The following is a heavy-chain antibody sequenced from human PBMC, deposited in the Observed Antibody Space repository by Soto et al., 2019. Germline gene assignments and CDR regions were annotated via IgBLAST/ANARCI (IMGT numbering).Heavy chain of an antibody. CDR1: GFTFISYA. CDR3: AKVPMDTAMVNYFDY. J-gene: IGHJ4*02. D-gene: IGHD5-18*01. CDR2: ISGSGGST. Sequence: LRLSCAASGFTFISYAMSWVRQAPGKGLEWVSAISGSGGSTYYADSVKGRFTISRDNSKNTLYLQMNSLRAEDTAVYYCAKVPMDTAMVNYFDYWGQGTLVTVSS. V-gene: IGHV3-23*01.